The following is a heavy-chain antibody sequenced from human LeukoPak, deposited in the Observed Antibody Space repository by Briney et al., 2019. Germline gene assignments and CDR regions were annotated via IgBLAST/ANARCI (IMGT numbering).Heavy chain of an antibody. V-gene: IGHV4-39*07. CDR1: GGSISSRSYF. CDR3: ARGVSARFDP. J-gene: IGHJ5*02. Sequence: SETLSLTCTVSGGSISSRSYFWGWIRQPPGKGLEWIGSIYYSGSTYYNPSLKSRVTISVDTSKNQFSLKLSSVTAADTAVYYCARGVSARFDPWGQGTLVTVSS. CDR2: IYYSGST.